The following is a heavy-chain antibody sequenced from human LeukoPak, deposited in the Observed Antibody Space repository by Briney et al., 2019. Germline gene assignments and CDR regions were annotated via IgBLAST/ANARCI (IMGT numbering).Heavy chain of an antibody. J-gene: IGHJ6*03. Sequence: GGSLRLSCAASGFTFSSYSMDWVRQAPGKGLEWVSSISSSSSYIYYADSVKGRFTISRDNAKNSLYLQMNSLRAEDTAVYYCARDVDYYYMDVWGKGTTVTVSS. CDR2: ISSSSSYI. D-gene: IGHD2-15*01. CDR3: ARDVDYYYMDV. V-gene: IGHV3-21*01. CDR1: GFTFSSYS.